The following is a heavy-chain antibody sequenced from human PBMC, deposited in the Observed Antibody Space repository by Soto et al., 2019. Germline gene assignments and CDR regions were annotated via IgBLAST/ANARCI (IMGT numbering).Heavy chain of an antibody. CDR3: ARVIRCYIFDP. CDR1: GGSISSGDYY. V-gene: IGHV4-30-4*01. Sequence: QVQLQESGPGLVKPSQTLSLPCTVSGGSISSGDYYWSWIRHPPGKVLEWIGYIYYSGSTYYNPSLKSRVTISVDTSKNQFSLKLSSVTAADTAVYYCARVIRCYIFDPWGQGTLVTVSS. J-gene: IGHJ5*02. D-gene: IGHD2-15*01. CDR2: IYYSGST.